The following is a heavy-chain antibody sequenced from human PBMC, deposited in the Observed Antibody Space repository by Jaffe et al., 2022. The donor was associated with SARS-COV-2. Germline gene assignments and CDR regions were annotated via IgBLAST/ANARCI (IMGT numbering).Heavy chain of an antibody. J-gene: IGHJ5*02. CDR2: IWYDGSNK. CDR3: AREGEEVVPAARRDWFDP. V-gene: IGHV3-33*01. CDR1: GFTFSSYG. Sequence: QVQLVESGGGVVQPGRSLRLSCAASGFTFSSYGMHWVRQAPGKGLEWVAVIWYDGSNKYYADSVKGRFTISRDNSKNTLYLQMNSLRAEDTAVYYCAREGEEVVPAARRDWFDPWGQGTLVTVSS. D-gene: IGHD2-2*01.